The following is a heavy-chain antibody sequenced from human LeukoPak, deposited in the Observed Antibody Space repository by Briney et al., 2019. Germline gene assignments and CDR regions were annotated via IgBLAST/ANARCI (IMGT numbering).Heavy chain of an antibody. CDR1: GFTFSYYT. J-gene: IGHJ3*02. CDR2: ISSSSSYI. V-gene: IGHV3-21*01. Sequence: GGSLRLSYTASGFTFSYYTMNWVRQAPGKGLEWVSSISSSSSYIYYADSVRGRFTISRDNAKNSLYLQMNSLRAEDTAVYYCARDKQLAYHDAFGIWGQGTMVTVSS. D-gene: IGHD1-1*01. CDR3: ARDKQLAYHDAFGI.